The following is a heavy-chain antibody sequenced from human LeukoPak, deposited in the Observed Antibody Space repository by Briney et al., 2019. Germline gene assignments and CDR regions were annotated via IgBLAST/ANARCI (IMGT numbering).Heavy chain of an antibody. CDR2: ISYDGSNE. CDR3: AKGGGIAAAGTDY. CDR1: GFTFSNYG. J-gene: IGHJ4*02. V-gene: IGHV3-30*18. Sequence: GGSLRLSCAASGFTFSNYGMHRVRQAPGKGLEWVAVISYDGSNEFYADSVKGRFTISRDNSKNTLYLQMNRLRAEDTAVYYCAKGGGIAAAGTDYWGQGTLVTVSS. D-gene: IGHD6-13*01.